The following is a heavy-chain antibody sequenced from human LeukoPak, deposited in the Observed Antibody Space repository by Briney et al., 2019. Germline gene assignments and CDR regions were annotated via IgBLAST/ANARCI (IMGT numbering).Heavy chain of an antibody. D-gene: IGHD2-15*01. CDR2: IKQDEGEK. CDR1: GFSLSSYW. V-gene: IGHV3-7*01. CDR3: ARPSGYCSSGSCFPFDC. J-gene: IGHJ4*02. Sequence: GGSLRLSCTASGFSLSSYWMSWVRQAPGKGLEWVANIKQDEGEKYYVDSVKGRFTISRDNAKNSLYLQMNSLRAEDTAVYYCARPSGYCSSGSCFPFDCWGQGTLVTVSS.